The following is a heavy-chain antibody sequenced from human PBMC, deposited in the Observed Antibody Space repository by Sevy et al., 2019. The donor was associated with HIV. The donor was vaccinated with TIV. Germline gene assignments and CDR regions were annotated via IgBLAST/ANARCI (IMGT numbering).Heavy chain of an antibody. CDR2: ISNDGSNK. CDR1: GFTFSSYA. J-gene: IGHJ5*02. CDR3: ARVGGSSNWFDP. Sequence: GGSLRLSCAGSGFTFSSYAMHWVRQAPGKGLEWVAVISNDGSNKYYADSVKGRLTISRDNSRNTLYLQMDGLGIEDTAVYYCARVGGSSNWFDPWGQGTLVTVSS. V-gene: IGHV3-30-3*01. D-gene: IGHD1-26*01.